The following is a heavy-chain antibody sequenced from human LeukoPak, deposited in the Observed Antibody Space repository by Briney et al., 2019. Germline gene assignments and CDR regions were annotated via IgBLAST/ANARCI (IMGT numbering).Heavy chain of an antibody. CDR2: IRSSGITM. Sequence: GSVRLSCAASGFFFSSYEMNWVRQAPGKGLEWIANIRSSGITMYYAGSVKGRFTISRDNAKNSLYLLMNSLRAEDTALYYCVRGKWERQEFFNFWGQGTLVTVSS. J-gene: IGHJ4*02. V-gene: IGHV3-48*03. CDR1: GFFFSSYE. D-gene: IGHD1-26*01. CDR3: VRGKWERQEFFNF.